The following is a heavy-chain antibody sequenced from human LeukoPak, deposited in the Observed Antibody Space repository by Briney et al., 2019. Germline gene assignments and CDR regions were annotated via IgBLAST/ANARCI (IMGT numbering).Heavy chain of an antibody. CDR3: ARVGPLSNGNYYYGMGV. CDR2: IYYSGST. Sequence: SETLSLTCTVSGGSISSYYWSWIRQPPGKGLEWIGYIYYSGSTNYNPSLKSRVTISVDTSKNQFSLKLSSVTAADTAVYYCARVGPLSNGNYYYGMGVWGQGTTVTVSS. J-gene: IGHJ6*02. CDR1: GGSISSYY. D-gene: IGHD2-8*01. V-gene: IGHV4-59*01.